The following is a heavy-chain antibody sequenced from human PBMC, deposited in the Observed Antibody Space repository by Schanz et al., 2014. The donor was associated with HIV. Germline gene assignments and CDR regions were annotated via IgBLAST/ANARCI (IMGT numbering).Heavy chain of an antibody. J-gene: IGHJ1*01. CDR2: ITGSGVST. CDR3: VKAYSSGFSGAGS. V-gene: IGHV3-23*01. Sequence: EVQLLESGGGLVQPGGSLRLTCAASGFTFRSYAMTWVRQAPGKGLDWVSGITGSGVSTYYADSVKGRFTISRDNSKNTLYLQMNSLRAEDTAVYYCVKAYSSGFSGAGSWGQGTPVTVS. CDR1: GFTFRSYA. D-gene: IGHD5-18*01.